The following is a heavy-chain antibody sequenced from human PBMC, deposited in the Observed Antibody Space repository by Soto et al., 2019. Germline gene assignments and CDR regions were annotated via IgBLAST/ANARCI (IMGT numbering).Heavy chain of an antibody. Sequence: QVQLVQSGAEVKKPGSSVKVSCKASGGTFSSYAISWVRQAPGQGLEWMRGIIPIFGTANYAQQFQGRGTITADESTSRAYMELGSLRAEDTAVYYCARDPRAYGLASRWFDPWGQGTLVTVSS. J-gene: IGHJ5*02. CDR3: ARDPRAYGLASRWFDP. V-gene: IGHV1-69*12. CDR1: GGTFSSYA. CDR2: IIPIFGTA. D-gene: IGHD3-3*02.